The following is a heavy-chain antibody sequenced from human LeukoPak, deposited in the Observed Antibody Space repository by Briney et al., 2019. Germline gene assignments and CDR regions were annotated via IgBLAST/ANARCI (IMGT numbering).Heavy chain of an antibody. J-gene: IGHJ6*03. D-gene: IGHD5-18*01. V-gene: IGHV3-15*01. CDR1: GLTFSNAW. CDR2: IKSKTDGGTT. Sequence: GGSLRLSCAASGLTFSNAWMSWVRQAPGKGLEWVGRIKSKTDGGTTDYAAPVKGRFTISRDDSKNTLYLQMNSLKTEDTAVYYCTTDGGYSYGPKGAYYYYYMDVWGKGTTVTVSS. CDR3: TTDGGYSYGPKGAYYYYYMDV.